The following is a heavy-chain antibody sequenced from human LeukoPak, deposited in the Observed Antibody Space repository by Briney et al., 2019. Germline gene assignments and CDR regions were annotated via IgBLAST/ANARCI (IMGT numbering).Heavy chain of an antibody. V-gene: IGHV1-69*04. CDR1: GGTFSSYA. Sequence: ASVKVSCKASGGTFSSYAISWVRQAPGQGLEWMGRIIPILGIANYAQKFQGRVTITADKSTSTAYMELSSLRSEDTAVYYCATAVAVADVDYWGQGTLVTVSS. J-gene: IGHJ4*02. CDR2: IIPILGIA. D-gene: IGHD6-19*01. CDR3: ATAVAVADVDY.